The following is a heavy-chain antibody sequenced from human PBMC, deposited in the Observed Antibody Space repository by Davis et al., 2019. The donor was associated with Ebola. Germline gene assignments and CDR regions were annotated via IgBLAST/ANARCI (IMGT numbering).Heavy chain of an antibody. J-gene: IGHJ5*02. D-gene: IGHD4-11*01. CDR1: GFTFSSSW. Sequence: GGSLRLSCAASGFTFSSSWMSWVRQAPGKGLEWVANIKQDGSEKYYVDSVKGRFTISRDNAKNSLYLQMNSLRAEDTAVYYCARGTTVGWDNWFDPWGKGTLVTVSS. V-gene: IGHV3-7*01. CDR2: IKQDGSEK. CDR3: ARGTTVGWDNWFDP.